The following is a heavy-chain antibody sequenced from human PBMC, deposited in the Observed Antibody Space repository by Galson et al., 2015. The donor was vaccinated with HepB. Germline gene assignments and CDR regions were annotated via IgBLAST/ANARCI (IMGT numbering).Heavy chain of an antibody. V-gene: IGHV3-23*01. CDR3: AKERGHRRPFDY. CDR1: GFTFSDYG. J-gene: IGHJ4*02. Sequence: SLRLSCAASGFTFSDYGMNWVRQAPGKGLEWVSSITGGGDTTFYADSVKGRFTISRDNSKNTLYLQMNSLSAEDTALYYCAKERGHRRPFDYWGQGTLVTVSS. CDR2: ITGGGDTT. D-gene: IGHD2-21*01.